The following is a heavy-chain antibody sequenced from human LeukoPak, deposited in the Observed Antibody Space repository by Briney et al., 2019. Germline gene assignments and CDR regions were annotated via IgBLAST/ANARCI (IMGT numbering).Heavy chain of an antibody. CDR1: GVTFSGYD. CDR3: AKEARYDSSGYYYF. Sequence: AGTLRLSCAASGVTFSGYDMSWIRQPPGKGLEWISDISGSGGSTYYAVSVKGRFTISRDNSKNTLYLQMTSLRADDTAVYYCAKEARYDSSGYYYFWGQGTLVTVSS. D-gene: IGHD3-22*01. CDR2: ISGSGGST. J-gene: IGHJ4*02. V-gene: IGHV3-23*01.